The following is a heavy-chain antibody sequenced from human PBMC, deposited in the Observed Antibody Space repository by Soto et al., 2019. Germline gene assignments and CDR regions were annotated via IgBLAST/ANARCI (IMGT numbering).Heavy chain of an antibody. Sequence: GGSLRLSCAASGFTFSNYAMGWVRQAPGKGLEWVAAIRGSSDGTYYADSVKDRFTISRDNSRNTLDLQMNNLRTEGTGVYFCARDIYSYGSVGTPDIWGQGTMVTVSS. CDR1: GFTFSNYA. V-gene: IGHV3-23*01. J-gene: IGHJ3*02. CDR3: ARDIYSYGSVGTPDI. CDR2: IRGSSDGT. D-gene: IGHD5-18*01.